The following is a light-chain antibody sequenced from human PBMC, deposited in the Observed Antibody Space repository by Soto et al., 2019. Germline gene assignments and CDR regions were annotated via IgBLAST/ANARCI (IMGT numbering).Light chain of an antibody. CDR2: DAS. CDR3: QQYQSYPWT. Sequence: DIQMTQSPSTLSASVGDRVTITCRASQSIGTWLAWYQHRPGKAPSLLIYDASTLRSGVPSRFSGSGSGTEFTLTINSLQPDDSATYYCQQYQSYPWTFGQGTRWIS. CDR1: QSIGTW. V-gene: IGKV1-5*01. J-gene: IGKJ1*01.